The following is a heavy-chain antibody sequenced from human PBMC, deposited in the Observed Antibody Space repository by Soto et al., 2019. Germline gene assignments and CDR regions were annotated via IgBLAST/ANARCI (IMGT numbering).Heavy chain of an antibody. J-gene: IGHJ6*02. CDR2: ISAYNGNT. CDR1: GYTFTSYG. V-gene: IGHV1-18*01. Sequence: QVQLVQSGAEVKKPGASVKVSCKASGYTFTSYGISWVRQAPGQGLEWMGWISAYNGNTNYAQKLQGRVTMTTDTTTRTAYMEVRSLRADDTAVYYCAREGDYDILTGYYIIHDYYGMDVWGQGNTVTVSS. CDR3: AREGDYDILTGYYIIHDYYGMDV. D-gene: IGHD3-9*01.